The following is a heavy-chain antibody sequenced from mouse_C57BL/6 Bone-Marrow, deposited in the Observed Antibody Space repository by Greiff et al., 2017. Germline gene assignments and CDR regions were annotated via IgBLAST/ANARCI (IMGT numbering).Heavy chain of an antibody. Sequence: EVKVVESGGGLVQSGRSLRLSCATSGFTFSDFYMEWVRQAPGKGLEWIAASRNKANDYTTEYSASVKGRFIVSRDTSQSILYLQMNALRAEDTAIYYCARDELGHAMDYWGQGTSVTVSS. CDR1: GFTFSDFY. V-gene: IGHV7-1*01. CDR3: ARDELGHAMDY. D-gene: IGHD4-1*01. CDR2: SRNKANDYTT. J-gene: IGHJ4*01.